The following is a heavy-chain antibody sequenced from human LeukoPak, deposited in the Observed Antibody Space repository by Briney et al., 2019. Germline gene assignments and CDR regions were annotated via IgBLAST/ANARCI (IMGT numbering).Heavy chain of an antibody. V-gene: IGHV3-73*01. CDR3: ARQDPLIVLVTGYGLDV. Sequence: PGGSLRLSCAASGFTFSNYAMHWVRQASGKGLEWVGRIRSRGDNYATAYAASVKGRFTISRDESKNTAYLQMNSLKTEDTAVYYCARQDPLIVLVTGYGLDVWGQGTTVTVSS. CDR2: IRSRGDNYAT. D-gene: IGHD2-21*02. CDR1: GFTFSNYA. J-gene: IGHJ6*02.